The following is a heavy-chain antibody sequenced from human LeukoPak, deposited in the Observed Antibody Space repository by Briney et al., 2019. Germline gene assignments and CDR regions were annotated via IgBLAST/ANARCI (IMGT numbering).Heavy chain of an antibody. CDR3: AKDRCSNGIGCYYYYMDV. Sequence: GGSLRLSCVASGFTFSSYGMHWVRQAPGKGLEWVSFIRYDGSNKYYADSVKGRLTISRDNSKNTLYLQMNSLRAEDTAVYYCAKDRCSNGIGCYYYYMDVWGKGTTVTISS. J-gene: IGHJ6*03. CDR2: IRYDGSNK. D-gene: IGHD2-8*01. CDR1: GFTFSSYG. V-gene: IGHV3-30*02.